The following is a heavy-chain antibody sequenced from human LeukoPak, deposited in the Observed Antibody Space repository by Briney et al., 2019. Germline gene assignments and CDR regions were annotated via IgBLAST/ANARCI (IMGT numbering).Heavy chain of an antibody. V-gene: IGHV4-31*03. CDR1: GGSISSGGYY. CDR3: ARGLAARRNFDY. D-gene: IGHD6-6*01. J-gene: IGHJ4*02. Sequence: PSETLSLTCTVSGGSISSGGYYWSWIRQHPGKGLEWIGYIYYSGGTRYNPSLKSRVTISVDTSKNQFSLKLSSLTAADTAVYYCARGLAARRNFDYWGQGTLVTVSS. CDR2: IYYSGGT.